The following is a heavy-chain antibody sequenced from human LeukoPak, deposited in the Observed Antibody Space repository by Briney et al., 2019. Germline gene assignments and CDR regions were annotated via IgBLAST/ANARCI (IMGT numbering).Heavy chain of an antibody. D-gene: IGHD6-13*01. CDR3: AKAYTRSWYAAFDI. J-gene: IGHJ3*02. CDR2: ITDSGGAT. V-gene: IGHV3-23*01. CDR1: GFAFTDYA. Sequence: PGGSLRLSCAASGFAFTDYAISWVRQAPGKGLEWFSAITDSGGATYYADSVKGRFTISRDNSKNTLYLQMNSPRGDDTAIYYCAKAYTRSWYAAFDIWGQGTMVTISS.